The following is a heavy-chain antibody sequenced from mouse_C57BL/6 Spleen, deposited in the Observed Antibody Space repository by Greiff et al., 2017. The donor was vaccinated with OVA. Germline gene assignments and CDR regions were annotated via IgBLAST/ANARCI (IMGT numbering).Heavy chain of an antibody. D-gene: IGHD1-1*01. CDR2: IYPRSGNT. J-gene: IGHJ2*01. CDR3: ARSLVITTVVAPFDY. CDR1: GYTFTSYG. V-gene: IGHV1-81*01. Sequence: QVQLQQSGAGLARPGASVKLSCKASGYTFTSYGISWVKQRTGQGLEWIGEIYPRSGNTYYNEKFKGKATLTADKSSSTAYMELRSLTSEDSAVYFCARSLVITTVVAPFDYWGQGTTLTVSS.